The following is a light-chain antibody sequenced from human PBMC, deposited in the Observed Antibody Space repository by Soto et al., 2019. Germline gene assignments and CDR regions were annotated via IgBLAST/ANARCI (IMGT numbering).Light chain of an antibody. V-gene: IGKV3-11*01. Sequence: EIVMTQSPATLSVSPGERATLSCRASQSVSSNLAWYQQKPGQAPRLLIFDASTRATGIPDRFTGSGSGTDFTLTINSLEPEDSAVYYCQQRSNWPSITFGQGTRLEIK. CDR1: QSVSSN. CDR3: QQRSNWPSIT. J-gene: IGKJ5*01. CDR2: DAS.